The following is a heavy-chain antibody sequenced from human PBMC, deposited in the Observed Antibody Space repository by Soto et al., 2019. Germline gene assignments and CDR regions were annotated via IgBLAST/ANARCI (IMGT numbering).Heavy chain of an antibody. CDR1: GFTFRNVW. J-gene: IGHJ4*02. CDR2: VKSRSDGGTT. V-gene: IGHV3-15*01. D-gene: IGHD1-26*01. CDR3: TTAAGGMWGADY. Sequence: EVRLVESGGGLVKPGGSLRLSCAASGFTFRNVWMSWVRQAPGKGLEWVGRVKSRSDGGTTDYAAPVKGRFTVSRDDSQSTLSLKMDSLKIEDSAVYFCTTAAGGMWGADYWGQGTPVTVSS.